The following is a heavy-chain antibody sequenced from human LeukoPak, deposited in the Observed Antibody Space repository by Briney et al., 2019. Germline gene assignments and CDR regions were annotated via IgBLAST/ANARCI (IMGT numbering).Heavy chain of an antibody. CDR2: IYTSGST. Sequence: PSQTLSLTCTVSGGSISSGSYYWSWIRQPAGKGLEWIGRIYTSGSTNYNPSLKSRVTISVDTSKNQFSLKLSSVTAADTAVYYCARGPDGAFDIWGQGTMVTVSS. D-gene: IGHD1-14*01. CDR3: ARGPDGAFDI. J-gene: IGHJ3*02. CDR1: GGSISSGSYY. V-gene: IGHV4-61*02.